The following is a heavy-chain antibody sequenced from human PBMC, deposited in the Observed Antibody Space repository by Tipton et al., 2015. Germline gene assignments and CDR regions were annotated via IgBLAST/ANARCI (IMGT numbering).Heavy chain of an antibody. CDR3: ARHLNYGGNCHWDY. D-gene: IGHD4-23*01. V-gene: IGHV4-39*01. Sequence: TLSLTCTVSGGSVSSGSYYWSWIRQPPGKGLEWIGSTYYTGATYYNPSLQSRVTVSLDTSKNQFSLSLSSVTAADTAVYYCARHLNYGGNCHWDYWGQGALVTVSS. J-gene: IGHJ4*02. CDR2: TYYTGAT. CDR1: GGSVSSGSYY.